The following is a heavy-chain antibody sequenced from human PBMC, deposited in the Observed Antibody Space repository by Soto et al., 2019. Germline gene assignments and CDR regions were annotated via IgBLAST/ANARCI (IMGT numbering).Heavy chain of an antibody. V-gene: IGHV4-59*01. CDR3: ARGGREYTGYDNCFDP. Sequence: SETLSLTCTASGGSISSYYWSWIRQPPGKGLEWIGYIYYSGSTNYNPSLKSRVTISVDTSKNQFSLKLSSVTTADTAVYYCARGGREYTGYDNCFDPWGQGTLVTVSS. J-gene: IGHJ5*02. CDR2: IYYSGST. CDR1: GGSISSYY. D-gene: IGHD5-12*01.